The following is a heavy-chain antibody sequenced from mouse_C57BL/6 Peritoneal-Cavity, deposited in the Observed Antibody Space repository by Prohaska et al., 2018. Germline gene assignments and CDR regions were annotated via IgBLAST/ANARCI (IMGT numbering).Heavy chain of an antibody. V-gene: IGHV2-2*01. J-gene: IGHJ2*01. Sequence: GKDLAWLGVIWSGGSTDYKAAFISRLSISNDNSKSQVFFKMNSLQADDTAIYYCARGGVANYYFDYWGQGTTLTVSS. D-gene: IGHD1-1*01. CDR3: ARGGVANYYFDY. CDR2: IWSGGST.